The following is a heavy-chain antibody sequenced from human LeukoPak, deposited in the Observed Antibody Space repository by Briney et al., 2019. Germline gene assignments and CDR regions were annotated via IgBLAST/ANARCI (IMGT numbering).Heavy chain of an antibody. CDR1: GGSFSGQY. CDR3: ARGKKYYYDSSGYYYYFDY. Sequence: SETLSLTCAVFGGSFSGQYWSWIRQPPGKGLEWIGEINHRGSTTYNPSLKSRVTISVDTSKSQFSLKVRSLTAADTAVYYCARGKKYYYDSSGYYYYFDYWGQGTLVTVSS. V-gene: IGHV4-34*01. D-gene: IGHD3-22*01. J-gene: IGHJ4*02. CDR2: INHRGST.